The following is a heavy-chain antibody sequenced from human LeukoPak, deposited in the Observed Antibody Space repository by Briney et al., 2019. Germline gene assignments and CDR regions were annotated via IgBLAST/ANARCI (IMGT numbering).Heavy chain of an antibody. CDR3: ARHTGESGYGYYYYGMDV. CDR2: IYYSGST. D-gene: IGHD5-12*01. CDR1: GGSISSYY. Sequence: SETLSLTCTVSGGSISSYYWSWIRQPPGKGLEWIGYIYYSGSTNYNPSLKSRVTISVDTSKNQFSLKLSSVTAADTAVYYCARHTGESGYGYYYYGMDVWGQGTTVTVSS. J-gene: IGHJ6*02. V-gene: IGHV4-59*08.